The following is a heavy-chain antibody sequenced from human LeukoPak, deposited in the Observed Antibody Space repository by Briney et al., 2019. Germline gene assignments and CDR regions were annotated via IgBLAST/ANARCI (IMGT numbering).Heavy chain of an antibody. V-gene: IGHV3-7*01. CDR3: ARVSQPERWEWAPVGDGMDV. Sequence: PGGSLSLSCAASGFTFSSYWMSWVRQAPGKGLEGVANIKQDGSEKYYVDSVKGRFAISRDNAKNSLYLQMNSLRAEDTAVYYCARVSQPERWEWAPVGDGMDVWGQGTTVTVSS. J-gene: IGHJ6*02. D-gene: IGHD3-3*01. CDR1: GFTFSSYW. CDR2: IKQDGSEK.